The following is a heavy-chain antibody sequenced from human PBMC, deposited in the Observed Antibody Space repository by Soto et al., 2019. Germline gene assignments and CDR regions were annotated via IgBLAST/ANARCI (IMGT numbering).Heavy chain of an antibody. CDR1: GGSVRAPDW. CDR2: VHISGHS. V-gene: IGHV4-4*02. CDR3: ARVRQGCSANNCYFDP. D-gene: IGHD1-1*01. Sequence: SETLSLTCTLSGGSVRAPDWWNWVRQSPDKGLEWIAEVHISGHSDYNPSLRSRVSVSIDSSKNQFYLNLNSVTAADTAIYYCARVRQGCSANNCYFDPWGQGTQVTVSS. J-gene: IGHJ5*01.